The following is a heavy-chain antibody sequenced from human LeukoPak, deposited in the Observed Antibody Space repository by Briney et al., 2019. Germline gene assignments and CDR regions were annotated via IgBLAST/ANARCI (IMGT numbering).Heavy chain of an antibody. Sequence: GGSLRLSCAASGFTFTTGFTFSSYSMSWVRQAPGKGLVWVSRINSDGSSTSYADSVKGRFTISRDNAKNTLYLQMNSLRAEDTAVYYCARAGGYYYYYYYYMDVWGKGTTVTVSS. CDR2: INSDGSST. CDR3: ARAGGYYYYYYYYMDV. CDR1: GFTFTTGFTFSSYS. V-gene: IGHV3-74*01. D-gene: IGHD3-22*01. J-gene: IGHJ6*03.